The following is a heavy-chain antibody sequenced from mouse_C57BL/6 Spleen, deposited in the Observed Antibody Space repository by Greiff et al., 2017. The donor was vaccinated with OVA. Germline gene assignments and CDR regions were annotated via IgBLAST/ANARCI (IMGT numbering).Heavy chain of an antibody. J-gene: IGHJ2*01. Sequence: QVHVKQPGAELVKPGASVKLSCKASGYTFTSYWMHWVKQRPGQGLEWIGMIHPNSGSTNYNEKFKSKATLTVDKSSSTAYMQLSSLTSEDSAVYYCARGTVVASDYWGQGTTLTVSS. CDR2: IHPNSGST. CDR3: ARGTVVASDY. CDR1: GYTFTSYW. V-gene: IGHV1-64*01. D-gene: IGHD1-1*01.